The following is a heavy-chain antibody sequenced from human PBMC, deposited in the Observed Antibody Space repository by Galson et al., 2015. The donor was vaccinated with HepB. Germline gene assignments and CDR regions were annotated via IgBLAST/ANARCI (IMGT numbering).Heavy chain of an antibody. V-gene: IGHV3-30*18. CDR1: GFTFSSYG. J-gene: IGHJ6*02. CDR3: AKAQYDFWSGTHYYYGMDV. Sequence: SLRLSCAASGFTFSSYGMHWVRQAPGKGLEWVAVISYDGSNKYYADSVKGRFTISRDNSKNTLYLQMNSLRAEDTAVYYCAKAQYDFWSGTHYYYGMDVWGQGTTVTVSS. D-gene: IGHD3-3*01. CDR2: ISYDGSNK.